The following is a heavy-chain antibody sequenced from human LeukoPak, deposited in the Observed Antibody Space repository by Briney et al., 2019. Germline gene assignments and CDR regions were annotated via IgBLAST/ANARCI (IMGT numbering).Heavy chain of an antibody. CDR1: GGSFSGYY. CDR2: INHSGST. Sequence: SETLSLTCAVYGGSFSGYYWSWIRQPPGKGLEWIGEINHSGSTNYNPSLKSRVTISVDTSKNQFSLKLSSVTAADTAVYYCARAEVRPRYCPWGQGTLVTVSS. J-gene: IGHJ4*02. V-gene: IGHV4-34*01. CDR3: ARAEVRPRYCP. D-gene: IGHD3-10*01.